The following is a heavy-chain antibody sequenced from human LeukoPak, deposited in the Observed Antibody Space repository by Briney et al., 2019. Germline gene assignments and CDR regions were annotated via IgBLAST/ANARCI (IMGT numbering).Heavy chain of an antibody. CDR1: GWSFSGYY. CDR3: ARVQNYDYVWGSYRPSWFDP. CDR2: INHSGST. V-gene: IGHV4-34*01. Sequence: SETLSLTCAVYGWSFSGYYWSWIRQPPGKGLEWIGEINHSGSTNYNPSLKSRVTISVDTSKNQFSLKLSSVTAADTAVYYCARVQNYDYVWGSYRPSWFDPWGQGTLVTVSS. J-gene: IGHJ5*02. D-gene: IGHD3-16*02.